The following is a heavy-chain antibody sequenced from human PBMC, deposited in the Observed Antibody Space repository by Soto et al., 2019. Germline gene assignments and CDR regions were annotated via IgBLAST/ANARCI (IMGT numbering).Heavy chain of an antibody. CDR1: GYTFSTYY. CDR3: ARGGSYDFWSGYYRASGYGMDV. D-gene: IGHD3-3*01. J-gene: IGHJ6*02. V-gene: IGHV1-46*01. Sequence: ASVQVSCKASGYTFSTYYMHWLRQAPGQGLEWMGIINPSGGSTSYAQKFQGRVTMTRDTSTSTVYMELSSLRSEDTAVYYCARGGSYDFWSGYYRASGYGMDVWGQGTTVTVSS. CDR2: INPSGGST.